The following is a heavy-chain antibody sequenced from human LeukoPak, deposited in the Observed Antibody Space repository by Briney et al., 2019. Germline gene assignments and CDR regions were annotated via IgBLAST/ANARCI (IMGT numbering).Heavy chain of an antibody. J-gene: IGHJ3*02. CDR3: ARVSSPYRYSGSSPDAFDI. Sequence: GGSLRLSCAASGFTFTYYSMSWVRQAPGKGLEWVANIKQDGSEKYYVDSVKGRFTISRDNAKNSLYLQMNSLRAEDTAVYYCARVSSPYRYSGSSPDAFDIWGQGTMVTVSS. V-gene: IGHV3-7*01. CDR2: IKQDGSEK. D-gene: IGHD1-26*01. CDR1: GFTFTYYS.